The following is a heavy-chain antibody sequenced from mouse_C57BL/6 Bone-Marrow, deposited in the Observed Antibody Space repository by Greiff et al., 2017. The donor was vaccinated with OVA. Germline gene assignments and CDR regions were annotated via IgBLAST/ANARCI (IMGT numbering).Heavy chain of an antibody. J-gene: IGHJ1*03. CDR2: INPNTGGT. CDR3: ARMRDYDWYFDV. D-gene: IGHD2-4*01. Sequence: VQLQQSGPELVKPGASVKISCKASGYTFTNYYMNWVKQSHGQSLEWIGDINPNTGGTSYNQKFKGKATLTVDKSSSTAYMELRSLTSEDSAVYYYARMRDYDWYFDVGGTGTTVTVSA. V-gene: IGHV1-26*01. CDR1: GYTFTNYY.